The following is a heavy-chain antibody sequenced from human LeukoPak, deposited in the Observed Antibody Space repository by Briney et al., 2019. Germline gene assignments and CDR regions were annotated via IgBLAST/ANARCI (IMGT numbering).Heavy chain of an antibody. CDR3: VRELVFGLGHAFDI. D-gene: IGHD2-2*01. J-gene: IGHJ3*02. CDR1: GFTFSRFW. CDR2: IKQDGSEK. V-gene: IGHV3-7*01. Sequence: AGGSLRLSCAASGFTFSRFWMSWVRQAPGKGLEWVDNIKQDGSEKYYVDSVKGRFTSSRDNAKNSLYLQMNSLRAEDTAVYYCVRELVFGLGHAFDIWGQGTKVTVSP.